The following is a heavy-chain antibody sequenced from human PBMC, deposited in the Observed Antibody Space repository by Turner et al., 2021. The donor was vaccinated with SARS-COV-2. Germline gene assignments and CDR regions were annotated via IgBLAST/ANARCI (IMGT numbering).Heavy chain of an antibody. Sequence: EVQLVESGGDLVKPGGSLSLSCAASGFTFANAWMSWVRQAPGKGLEWVGHIASNTDGGATYYAAPVKGRFTISRDDSKTTLFLQMTSLKAEDTAVYYCVGAFLGNWGQGTLVTVSS. CDR3: VGAFLGN. D-gene: IGHD3-16*01. V-gene: IGHV3-15*04. CDR2: IASNTDGGAT. CDR1: GFTFANAW. J-gene: IGHJ4*02.